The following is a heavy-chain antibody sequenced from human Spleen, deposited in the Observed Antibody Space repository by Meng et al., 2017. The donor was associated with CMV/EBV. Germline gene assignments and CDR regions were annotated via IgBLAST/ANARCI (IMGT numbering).Heavy chain of an antibody. Sequence: GESLKISCKGSGYSFTSYWIGWVRQMPGKGLEWMGIIHPSDSDTRYNPSFQGQVTFSADKSITTAYLQWSTLKASDTAIYYCARPTSTITDDAFDIWGQGTMVTVSS. CDR2: IHPSDSDT. CDR3: ARPTSTITDDAFDI. D-gene: IGHD1-14*01. V-gene: IGHV5-51*01. CDR1: GYSFTSYW. J-gene: IGHJ3*02.